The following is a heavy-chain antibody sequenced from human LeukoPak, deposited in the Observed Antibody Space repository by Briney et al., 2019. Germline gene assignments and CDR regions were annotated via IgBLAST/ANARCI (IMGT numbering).Heavy chain of an antibody. J-gene: IGHJ4*02. CDR2: ISSSSSYI. Sequence: GGSLRLSCAASGFTFSSYSMNWVRQAPGKGLEWVSSISSSSSYIYYADSVRGRFTISRDNARNSLYLQMNSLRGEDTAVYYCARDLMIVMVEEEGSADYWGQGTLVTVSS. CDR3: ARDLMIVMVEEEGSADY. CDR1: GFTFSSYS. D-gene: IGHD3-22*01. V-gene: IGHV3-21*01.